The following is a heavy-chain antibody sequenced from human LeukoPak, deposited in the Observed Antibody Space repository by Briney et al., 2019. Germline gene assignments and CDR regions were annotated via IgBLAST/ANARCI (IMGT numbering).Heavy chain of an antibody. CDR1: GFTLSSYA. J-gene: IGHJ4*02. CDR2: ISVAAGST. D-gene: IGHD2-2*01. Sequence: GGSLRLSCAASGFTLSSYAMSWVRQGPGKGLEWVSGISVAAGSTYYADSVKGRFTIFRDNSKNTLYLQMNSLRAEDTAVYYCAKVVVVPAATTKTYYFDFWGQGTLVTVSS. CDR3: AKVVVVPAATTKTYYFDF. V-gene: IGHV3-23*01.